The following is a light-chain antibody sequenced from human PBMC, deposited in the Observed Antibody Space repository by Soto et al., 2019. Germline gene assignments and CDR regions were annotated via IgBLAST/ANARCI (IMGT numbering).Light chain of an antibody. Sequence: EIVMTQSPATLSVSPGERGTLSCRASQSLSSNLAWYQQKPGQAPRLLIYGASTRATGIPARFNGSGSGTEFTLTISSLQSEDFAVYYCQQYSDWPPTTFGQGTKLEIK. V-gene: IGKV3-15*01. CDR3: QQYSDWPPTT. CDR1: QSLSSN. CDR2: GAS. J-gene: IGKJ2*01.